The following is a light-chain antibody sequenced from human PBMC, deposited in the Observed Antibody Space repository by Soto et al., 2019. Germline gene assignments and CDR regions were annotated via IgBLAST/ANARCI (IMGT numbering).Light chain of an antibody. Sequence: ESVLTHSPATLSLSPGARATLSCRASQSVSSYLAWYQQKPGQAPRLLIYDASKRATGIPARFSGSGSGTDFTLTISRLEPEDFAVYSGQQRSNFGQGTKLEIK. CDR1: QSVSSY. J-gene: IGKJ2*01. CDR3: QQRSN. V-gene: IGKV3-11*01. CDR2: DAS.